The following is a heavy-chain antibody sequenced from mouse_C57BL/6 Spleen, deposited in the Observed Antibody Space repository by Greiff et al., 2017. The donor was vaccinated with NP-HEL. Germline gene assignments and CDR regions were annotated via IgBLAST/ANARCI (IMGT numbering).Heavy chain of an antibody. CDR3: ARWLLRDYWYFDV. Sequence: QVQLQQSGAELARPGASVKLSCKASGYTFTSYGISWVKQRTGQGLEWIGEIYPRSGNTYYNEKYKGKATLTADKSSSTAYMELRSLTSEDSAVYFCARWLLRDYWYFDVWGTGTTVTVSS. CDR1: GYTFTSYG. D-gene: IGHD2-3*01. J-gene: IGHJ1*03. V-gene: IGHV1-81*01. CDR2: IYPRSGNT.